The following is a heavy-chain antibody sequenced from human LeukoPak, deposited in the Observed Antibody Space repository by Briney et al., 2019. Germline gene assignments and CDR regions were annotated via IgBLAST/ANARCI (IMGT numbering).Heavy chain of an antibody. J-gene: IGHJ4*02. V-gene: IGHV1-46*01. D-gene: IGHD6-19*01. CDR3: AREPGYSSGIFDY. Sequence: ASVKVSCKASGYTFTSYYMHWVRQAPGQGPEWMGVINPSGGGTTYAQKLQGRVTMTRDTSTSTVYMDLSSLRSEDTAVYYCAREPGYSSGIFDYWGQGTLVTVPS. CDR2: INPSGGGT. CDR1: GYTFTSYY.